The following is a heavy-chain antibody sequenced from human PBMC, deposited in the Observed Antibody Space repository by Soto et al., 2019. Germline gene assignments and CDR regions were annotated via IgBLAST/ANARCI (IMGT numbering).Heavy chain of an antibody. D-gene: IGHD3-16*02. CDR2: IKQDGSEK. Sequence: PGGSLRLSCAASGFTFSSYWMSWVRQAPGKGLEWVANIKQDGSEKYYVDSVKGRFTISRDNAKNSLYLQMNSLRAEDTAVYYCARDKVITFGGVIVTYYYYAMDVWGQGTTVTVSS. CDR3: ARDKVITFGGVIVTYYYYAMDV. J-gene: IGHJ6*02. V-gene: IGHV3-7*01. CDR1: GFTFSSYW.